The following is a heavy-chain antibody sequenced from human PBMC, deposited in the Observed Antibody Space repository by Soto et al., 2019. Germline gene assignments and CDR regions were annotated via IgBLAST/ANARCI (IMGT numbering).Heavy chain of an antibody. J-gene: IGHJ6*02. CDR2: SSSCTI. V-gene: IGHV3-48*02. Sequence: GGSLRLSCAASGFTFSGYSMNWVRQAPGKGLECDSFSSSCTIYYADSVKGRFTISRDNAQNSLYLQMNSLRDEDTAVYYCARVGRGVYGMDVWGQGTTVTVSS. D-gene: IGHD1-26*01. CDR1: GFTFSGYS. CDR3: ARVGRGVYGMDV.